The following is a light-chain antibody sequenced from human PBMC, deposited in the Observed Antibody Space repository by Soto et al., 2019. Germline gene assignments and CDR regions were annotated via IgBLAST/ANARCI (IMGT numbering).Light chain of an antibody. J-gene: IGKJ3*01. CDR2: GTS. CDR3: QQYGSSPFT. V-gene: IGKV3-20*01. Sequence: EIVLTQSPGTLSLSPGERATLSCRASQSVSSKYLACYQQKPGQAPRVLIYGTSIRATGVPERFSGGGSGTDFTLTITRLQPEDFAVYYCQQYGSSPFTFGPGTKVDFK. CDR1: QSVSSKY.